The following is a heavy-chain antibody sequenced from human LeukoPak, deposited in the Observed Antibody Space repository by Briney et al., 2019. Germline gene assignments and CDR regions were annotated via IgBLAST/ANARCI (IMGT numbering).Heavy chain of an antibody. CDR1: GYTFTGYY. CDR2: INPNSGGT. V-gene: IGHV1-2*02. CDR3: ARDTGFWSGYSLDY. D-gene: IGHD3-3*01. Sequence: GASVKVSCKASGYTFTGYYMHWVRQAPGQGLEWMGWINPNSGGTNYAQKFQGRVTMTRDTSISTAYMELSRLRSDDTAVYYCARDTGFWSGYSLDYWGQGTLVTVSS. J-gene: IGHJ4*02.